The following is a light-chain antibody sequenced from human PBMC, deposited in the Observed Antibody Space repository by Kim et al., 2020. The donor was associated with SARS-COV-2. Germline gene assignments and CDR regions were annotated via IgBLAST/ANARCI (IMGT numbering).Light chain of an antibody. CDR1: QSVSSN. V-gene: IGKV3-15*01. CDR3: QQYNNWPAIT. Sequence: YPGESATLSCRASQSVSSNLAWYQHKPGQAPRLLIYGASTRATGIPARFSGSGSGTEFTLTISSLQSEDFAVYYCQQYNNWPAITFGQGTRLEIK. CDR2: GAS. J-gene: IGKJ5*01.